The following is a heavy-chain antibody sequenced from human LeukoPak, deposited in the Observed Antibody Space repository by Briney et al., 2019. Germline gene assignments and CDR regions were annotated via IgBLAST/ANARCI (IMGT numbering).Heavy chain of an antibody. CDR3: VPQKGYGGNPLDY. CDR2: IGTSGNTI. CDR1: GFTFSGYI. J-gene: IGHJ4*02. D-gene: IGHD4-23*01. Sequence: PGGSLRLSCAASGFTFSGYIMNWVRQAPGKGLEWVSFIGTSGNTIYYADSVKGRFTVSRDNARKSLYLQMNSLRAEDTAVYYCVPQKGYGGNPLDYWGQGTLVTVST. V-gene: IGHV3-48*01.